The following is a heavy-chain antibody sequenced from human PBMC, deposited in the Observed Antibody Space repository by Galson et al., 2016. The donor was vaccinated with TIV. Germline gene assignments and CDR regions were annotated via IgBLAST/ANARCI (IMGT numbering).Heavy chain of an antibody. CDR1: GIIFNSYA. V-gene: IGHV1-69*13. Sequence: SVKVSCKASGIIFNSYAIGWVRQAPGQGLEWMGGIIPMFGTANYARNFQGRVTITADESTDTAYVELNSLTSEDTAVYYCARATNYYDNWFDPWGQGTLVTVSS. J-gene: IGHJ5*02. D-gene: IGHD3-10*01. CDR3: ARATNYYDNWFDP. CDR2: IIPMFGTA.